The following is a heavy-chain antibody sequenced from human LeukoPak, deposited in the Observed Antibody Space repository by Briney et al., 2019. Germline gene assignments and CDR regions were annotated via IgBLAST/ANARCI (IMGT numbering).Heavy chain of an antibody. D-gene: IGHD4-23*01. CDR2: ISYDGSNK. V-gene: IGHV3-30*04. Sequence: GGSLRLSCAASGFTFSNYAIHWVRQAPGKGLEWVAVISYDGSNKYYADSVKGRFTISRDNSKNTLYLQMNSLRADDTAVYYCSRGARKGDDYGGFFDYWGQGTLVTVSS. J-gene: IGHJ4*02. CDR3: SRGARKGDDYGGFFDY. CDR1: GFTFSNYA.